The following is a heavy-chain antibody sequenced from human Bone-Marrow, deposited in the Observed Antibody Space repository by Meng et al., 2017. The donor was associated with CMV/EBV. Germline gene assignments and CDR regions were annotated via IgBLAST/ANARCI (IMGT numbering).Heavy chain of an antibody. V-gene: IGHV3-74*03. Sequence: VQLVESGGGLVQPGGSLRLSGAVSGFTLRRYWMHWVREVPGKGLEWVSRIDIDGRDITYADSVRGRFSISRDDAKNTSYLQMNSLRIEDTAVYYCARGVAETLGWEMGYWGQGTLVTVSS. D-gene: IGHD1-26*01. CDR1: GFTLRRYW. J-gene: IGHJ4*02. CDR3: ARGVAETLGWEMGY. CDR2: IDIDGRDI.